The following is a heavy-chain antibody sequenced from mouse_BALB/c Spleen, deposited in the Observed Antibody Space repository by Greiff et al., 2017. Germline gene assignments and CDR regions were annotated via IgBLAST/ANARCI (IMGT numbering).Heavy chain of an antibody. CDR3: ARKGGNEGGYAMDY. Sequence: EVHLVESGGGLVKPGGSLKLSCAASGFTFSSYAMSWVRQSPEKRLEWVAEISSGGSYTYYPDTVTGRFTISRDNAKNTLYLEMSSLRSEDTAMYYCARKGGNEGGYAMDYWGQGTSVTVSS. J-gene: IGHJ4*01. CDR2: ISSGGSYT. CDR1: GFTFSSYA. D-gene: IGHD6-1*01. V-gene: IGHV5-9-4*01.